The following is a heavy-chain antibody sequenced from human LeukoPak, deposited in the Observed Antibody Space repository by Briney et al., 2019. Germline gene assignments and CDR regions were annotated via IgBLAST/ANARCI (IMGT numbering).Heavy chain of an antibody. CDR3: ARGDDSSGYYYEGAFDI. CDR1: GGSISSYY. J-gene: IGHJ3*02. V-gene: IGHV4-59*01. CDR2: IYYSGST. D-gene: IGHD3-22*01. Sequence: PSETLSLTCTVSGGSISSYYWSWIRQPPGQGLEWIGYIYYSGSTNYSPSLKSRVTISVDTSKNQFSLKLSSVTAADTAVYYCARGDDSSGYYYEGAFDIWGQGTMVTVSS.